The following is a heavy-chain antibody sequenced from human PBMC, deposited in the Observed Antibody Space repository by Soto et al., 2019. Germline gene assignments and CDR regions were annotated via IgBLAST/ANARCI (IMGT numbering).Heavy chain of an antibody. CDR3: ATHPPGDYEYYYYGMDV. CDR1: GGTFSSYA. V-gene: IGHV1-69*14. Sequence: QVQLVQSGAEVKKPGSSVKVSCKASGGTFSSYAISWVRQAPGQGLEWMGGIIPIVGTANYAQKFQGRVTITADKATRTGYIELSSQTSEDTAVYYCATHPPGDYEYYYYGMDVWGEGTTVTVSS. CDR2: IIPIVGTA. D-gene: IGHD4-17*01. J-gene: IGHJ6*04.